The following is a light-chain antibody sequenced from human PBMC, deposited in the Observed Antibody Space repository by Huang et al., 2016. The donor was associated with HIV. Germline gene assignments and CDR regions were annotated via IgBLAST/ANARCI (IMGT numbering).Light chain of an antibody. Sequence: EIVMTQSPATLSVSPGGRATLSCRASQSVIINLAWFQQKPGQAPRLLIYGSSTRNTGVPARFSGSGSGTEFTLTISSLQSADFAVYYCQHYNNWPYTFGQGTKLEIK. CDR1: QSVIIN. CDR3: QHYNNWPYT. V-gene: IGKV3-15*01. J-gene: IGKJ2*01. CDR2: GSS.